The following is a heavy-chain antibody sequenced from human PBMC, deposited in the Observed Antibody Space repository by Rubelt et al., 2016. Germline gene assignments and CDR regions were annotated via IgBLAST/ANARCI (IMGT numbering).Heavy chain of an antibody. D-gene: IGHD3-16*01. V-gene: IGHV1-2*02. CDR1: GYTFTSYG. J-gene: IGHJ6*02. CDR2: INPNSGGT. Sequence: QVQLVQSGAEVKKPGASVKVSCKASGYTFTSYGISWVRQAPGQGLEWMGWINPNSGGTNYAQEFQGRVTMTRDTSISTAYMELSRLRSDDTAVYYCAREGDYYYGMDVWGQGTTVTVSS. CDR3: AREGDYYYGMDV.